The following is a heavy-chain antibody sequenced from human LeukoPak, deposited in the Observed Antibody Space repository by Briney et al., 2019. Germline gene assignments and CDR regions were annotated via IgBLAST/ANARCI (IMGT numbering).Heavy chain of an antibody. CDR1: GYTLTELS. CDR3: ATPLPNYYDSSGYYY. J-gene: IGHJ4*02. Sequence: ASVKVSCKVSGYTLTELSMHWVRQAPGKGLEWMGGFDPEDGETIYAQKFQGRVTMTEDTSTDTAYMELSSLRSEDTAVYCCATPLPNYYDSSGYYYWGQGTLVTVSS. CDR2: FDPEDGET. D-gene: IGHD3-22*01. V-gene: IGHV1-24*01.